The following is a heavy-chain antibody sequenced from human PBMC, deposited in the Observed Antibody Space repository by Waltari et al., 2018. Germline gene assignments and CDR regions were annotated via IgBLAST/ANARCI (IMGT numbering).Heavy chain of an antibody. CDR2: IKQDGSEK. J-gene: IGHJ4*02. CDR1: GFTFSSYW. CDR3: ARGEQEWLSTYPDY. D-gene: IGHD3-3*01. Sequence: EVQLVESGGGLVQPGGSLRLSCAASGFTFSSYWMSWDRQAPGKGLEWVANIKQDGSEKYYVDSVKGRFTISRDNAKNSLYLQMNSLRAEDTAVYYCARGEQEWLSTYPDYWGQGTLVTVSS. V-gene: IGHV3-7*01.